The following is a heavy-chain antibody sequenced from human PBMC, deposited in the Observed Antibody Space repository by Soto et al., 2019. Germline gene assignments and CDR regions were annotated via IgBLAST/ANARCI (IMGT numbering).Heavy chain of an antibody. J-gene: IGHJ6*03. CDR3: ARIPYSSSSLVRPYYYYMDV. CDR2: ISAYNGNT. V-gene: IGHV1-18*01. CDR1: GCTFTSYG. Sequence: GASVKVSCKASGCTFTSYGISWVRQAPGQGLEWMGWISAYNGNTNYAQKLQGRVTMTTDTSTSTAYMELRSLRSDDTAVYYCARIPYSSSSLVRPYYYYMDVWGKGTTVTVSS. D-gene: IGHD6-6*01.